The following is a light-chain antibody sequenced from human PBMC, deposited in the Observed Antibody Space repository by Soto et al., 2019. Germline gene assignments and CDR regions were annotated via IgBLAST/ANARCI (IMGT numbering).Light chain of an antibody. CDR3: QQYGRSPYT. CDR1: QSVSNNW. J-gene: IGKJ2*01. V-gene: IGKV3-20*01. CDR2: GAS. Sequence: DIILTQSPDTLSLSPGERATLSCRASQSVSNNWLAWYQQKPGQAPRLLIYGASNRPGGIPDKFRGSGSGTDFTLTINRLEPEDFAVYYCQQYGRSPYTFAQGTKLEI.